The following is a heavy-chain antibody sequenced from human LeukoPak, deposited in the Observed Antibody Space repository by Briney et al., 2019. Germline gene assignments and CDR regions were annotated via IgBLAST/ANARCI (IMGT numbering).Heavy chain of an antibody. CDR2: ISYDGNTH. V-gene: IGHV3-30*15. J-gene: IGHJ4*02. Sequence: SGGSLRLSCAAFRFTFSYYAMHWVRQAPGKGLEWVAVISYDGNTHYYADSVKGRFTISRDNSKNTLFLQMSSLRAEDTAVYYCARGGYYDDAWGTYRSFSLDYWGQGTLVTVSS. CDR3: ARGGYYDDAWGTYRSFSLDY. D-gene: IGHD3-16*02. CDR1: RFTFSYYA.